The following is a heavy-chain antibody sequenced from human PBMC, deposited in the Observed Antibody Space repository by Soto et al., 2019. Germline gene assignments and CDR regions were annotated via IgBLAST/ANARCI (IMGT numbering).Heavy chain of an antibody. CDR3: ARLHGYSSSWYPLDYYYYGMDV. CDR1: GGSISSSSYY. V-gene: IGHV4-39*01. D-gene: IGHD6-13*01. J-gene: IGHJ6*02. CDR2: IYYSGST. Sequence: PSETLSLTCTVSGGSISSSSYYWGWIRQPPGKGLEWIGSIYYSGSTYYNPSLKSRVTISVDTSKNQFSLKLSSVTAADTAVYYCARLHGYSSSWYPLDYYYYGMDVWGQGTTVTVSS.